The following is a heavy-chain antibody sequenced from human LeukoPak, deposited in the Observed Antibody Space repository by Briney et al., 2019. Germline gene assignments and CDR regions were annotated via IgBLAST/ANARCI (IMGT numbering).Heavy chain of an antibody. CDR1: GFTFSTYAMTW. D-gene: IGHD2-2*01. Sequence: GGSLRLSCAASGFTFSTYAMTWVSWVRQAPGKGLEWVANIKQDGSEKYYVDSVKGRFTISRDNAKNSLYLQMNSLRAEDTAVYYCAREVFEFLSSTSWQQSYYYYYMDVWGKGTTVTVSS. CDR3: AREVFEFLSSTSWQQSYYYYYMDV. J-gene: IGHJ6*03. V-gene: IGHV3-7*01. CDR2: IKQDGSEK.